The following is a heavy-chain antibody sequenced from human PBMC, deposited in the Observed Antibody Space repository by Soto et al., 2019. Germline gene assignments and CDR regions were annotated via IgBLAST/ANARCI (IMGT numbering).Heavy chain of an antibody. V-gene: IGHV3-23*01. CDR2: ISGSGGST. CDR1: GFTFSSYA. CDR3: ATRRLLDDGFDI. Sequence: EVQLLESGGGLVQPGGSLRLSCAASGFTFSSYAMSWVRQAPGKGLEWVSAISGSGGSTYYADSVKGRFTISRDNSKNTLYLQMNRLRVEDTAMYYCATRRLLDDGFDIWGQGTMVTVSS. J-gene: IGHJ3*02. D-gene: IGHD1-1*01.